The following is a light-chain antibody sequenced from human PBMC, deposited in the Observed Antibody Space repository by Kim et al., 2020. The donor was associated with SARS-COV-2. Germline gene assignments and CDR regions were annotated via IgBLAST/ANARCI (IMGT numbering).Light chain of an antibody. V-gene: IGLV3-1*01. CDR1: KLGDKY. J-gene: IGLJ2*01. CDR3: QAWDSSTVV. Sequence: SYELTQPPSVSVSPVQTASITCSGDKLGDKYACWYQQKPGQSPVLVIYQDSKRPSGIPERFSGSNSGNTATLTISGPQAMDEADYYCQAWDSSTVVFGGG. CDR2: QDS.